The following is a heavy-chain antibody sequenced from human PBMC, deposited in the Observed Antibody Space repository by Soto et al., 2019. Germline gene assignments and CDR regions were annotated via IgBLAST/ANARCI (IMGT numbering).Heavy chain of an antibody. CDR2: IYWNDDK. D-gene: IGHD1-26*01. CDR1: GFSLSTFGMG. V-gene: IGHV2-5*01. J-gene: IGHJ4*02. Sequence: SGPTLVNPTQTLTLTCTFSGFSLSTFGMGVGWIRQPPGKAMEWLALIYWNDDKRYSPSLKSRPNITKDTSKNLVVLTMTNMDPVDTATYYCVNSPESYTSDNWGQGTLVTVSS. CDR3: VNSPESYTSDN.